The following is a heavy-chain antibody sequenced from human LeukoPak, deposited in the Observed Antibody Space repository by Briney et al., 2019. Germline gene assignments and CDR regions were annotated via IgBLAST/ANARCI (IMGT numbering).Heavy chain of an antibody. CDR2: IYPGDSDT. D-gene: IGHD5-24*01. V-gene: IGHV5-51*01. CDR3: ARHARADGYNLWTY. J-gene: IGHJ4*02. CDR1: GYIFTSYW. Sequence: RGESLKISCKGSGYIFTSYWIGWVRQMPGKGLEWMGIIYPGDSDTRYSPSFQGQVTISVDKSITTAYLQWSSLKASDTAIYYCARHARADGYNLWTYWGQGTLVTVSS.